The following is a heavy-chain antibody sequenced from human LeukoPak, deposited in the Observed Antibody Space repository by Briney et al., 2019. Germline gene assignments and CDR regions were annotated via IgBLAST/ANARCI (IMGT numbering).Heavy chain of an antibody. CDR3: AKGRGTTVTAAANY. D-gene: IGHD4-17*01. CDR1: GFTFSDYY. CDR2: ISSSSSYT. V-gene: IGHV3-11*05. Sequence: PGGSLRLSCAASGFTFSDYYMSWIRQAPGKGLEWVSYISSSSSYTNYADSVKGRFTISRDNAKSTLYLQMNSLRADDTAVYYCAKGRGTTVTAAANYWGQGTLVTVSS. J-gene: IGHJ4*02.